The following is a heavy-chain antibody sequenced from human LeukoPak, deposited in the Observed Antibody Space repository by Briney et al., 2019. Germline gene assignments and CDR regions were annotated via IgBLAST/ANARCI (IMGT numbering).Heavy chain of an antibody. V-gene: IGHV1-18*01. Sequence: ASVKVSCKASGYTFTSYGISWVRQAPGQGLEWMGWISAYNGNTNYAQKLQGRVTMTTDTSTSTAYMELRSLRSDDTAVYYCARDVEVRSFSGLDAEYFQHWGQGTLVTVSS. J-gene: IGHJ1*01. D-gene: IGHD1-26*01. CDR1: GYTFTSYG. CDR3: ARDVEVRSFSGLDAEYFQH. CDR2: ISAYNGNT.